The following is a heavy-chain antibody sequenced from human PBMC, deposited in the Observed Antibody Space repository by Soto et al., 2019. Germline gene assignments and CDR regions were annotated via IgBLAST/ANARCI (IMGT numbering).Heavy chain of an antibody. V-gene: IGHV1-3*01. CDR1: GYTFTSYA. J-gene: IGHJ6*02. D-gene: IGHD3-3*01. CDR2: INAGNGNT. CDR3: ARWVEAKDFWSGYYSNYYYGMDV. Sequence: ASVKVSCKASGYTFTSYAMHWVRQARGQRLEWMGWINAGNGNTKYSQKFQGRVTITRDTSASTAYMELSSLRSEDTAVYYCARWVEAKDFWSGYYSNYYYGMDVWGQGTTVTVSS.